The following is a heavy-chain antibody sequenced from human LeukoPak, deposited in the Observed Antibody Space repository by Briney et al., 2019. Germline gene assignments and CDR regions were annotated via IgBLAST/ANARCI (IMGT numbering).Heavy chain of an antibody. D-gene: IGHD4-23*01. CDR1: GGSISSGGYY. V-gene: IGHV4-31*03. J-gene: IGHJ4*02. CDR3: ARVPVGSHFDY. CDR2: IYYSGST. Sequence: SETLSLTCTVSGGSISSGGYYWSWIRQHPGKGLEWIGYIYYSGSTYYNPSLKSRVTISVDTSKDQFSLKLSSVTAADTAVYYCARVPVGSHFDYWGQGTLVTVSS.